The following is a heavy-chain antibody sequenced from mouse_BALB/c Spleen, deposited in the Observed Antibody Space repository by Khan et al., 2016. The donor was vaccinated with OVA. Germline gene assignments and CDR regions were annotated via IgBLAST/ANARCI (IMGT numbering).Heavy chain of an antibody. CDR1: GYTFTNYW. D-gene: IGHD3-2*02. CDR2: INPNTIYT. Sequence: QIQLVQSGAELAKPGASVKMSCKASGYTFTNYWMHWVKQRPGQGLEWIGYINPNTIYTEYNQKFKDKATLTADTSSSTAYMQLRSLTSDDSAFYHCARRLPPYYDSMDYWGQGTSVTVSS. V-gene: IGHV1-7*01. CDR3: ARRLPPYYDSMDY. J-gene: IGHJ4*01.